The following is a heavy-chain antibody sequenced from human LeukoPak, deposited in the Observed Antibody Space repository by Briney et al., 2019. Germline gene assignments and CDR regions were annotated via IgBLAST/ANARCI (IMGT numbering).Heavy chain of an antibody. J-gene: IGHJ4*02. Sequence: GGSLRLSCAASGFTFSSYGMHLVRQAPGKGLEWVAVRWYDGSNKYYADSVKGRFTISRDNSKNTLYLQMNSLRAEDTAVYYCAREGAFIYSSGWKSFYFDYWGQGTLVTVSS. V-gene: IGHV3-33*01. D-gene: IGHD6-19*01. CDR3: AREGAFIYSSGWKSFYFDY. CDR1: GFTFSSYG. CDR2: RWYDGSNK.